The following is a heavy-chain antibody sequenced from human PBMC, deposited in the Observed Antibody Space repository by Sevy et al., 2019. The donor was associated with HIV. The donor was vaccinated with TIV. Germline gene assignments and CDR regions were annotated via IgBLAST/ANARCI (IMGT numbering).Heavy chain of an antibody. CDR3: ATEAQLPDSRPNARGMDV. J-gene: IGHJ6*02. D-gene: IGHD5-18*01. Sequence: ASVKVSCKVSGYTLTELSMHWVRQAPGKGLEWMGGFDPEDGETIYAQKFQGRVTMTEDTSTDTAYMELSSLRSEDTAVYYCATEAQLPDSRPNARGMDVWGQGTTVTVSS. V-gene: IGHV1-24*01. CDR2: FDPEDGET. CDR1: GYTLTELS.